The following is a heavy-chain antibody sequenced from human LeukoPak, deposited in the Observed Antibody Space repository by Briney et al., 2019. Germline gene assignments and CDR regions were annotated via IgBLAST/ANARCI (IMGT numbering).Heavy chain of an antibody. CDR3: ARDGVDTAAFDI. V-gene: IGHV1-2*02. CDR2: INPNSGGT. J-gene: IGHJ3*02. Sequence: ASVKVSCKASGYTFTGYYMHWVRQAPGQGLEWMGWINPNSGGTNYAQKFQGRVTRTRDTSISTAYMELSRLRSDDTAVYYCARDGVDTAAFDIWGQGTMVTVSS. D-gene: IGHD5-18*01. CDR1: GYTFTGYY.